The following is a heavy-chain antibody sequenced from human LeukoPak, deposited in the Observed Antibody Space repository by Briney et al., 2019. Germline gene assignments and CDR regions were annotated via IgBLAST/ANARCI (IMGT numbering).Heavy chain of an antibody. CDR3: ARELFWSGPMGWFDP. V-gene: IGHV4-39*07. CDR2: IYYNGNT. J-gene: IGHJ5*02. CDR1: GGSISTDNCY. Sequence: SETLSLTCTVSGGSISTDNCYWGWIRQPPGKGLEWIGSIYYNGNTYYNPSLKSRVTISVDTSKNQFSLKVNSVTAADTAVYYCARELFWSGPMGWFDPWGQGTLVTVSS. D-gene: IGHD3-3*01.